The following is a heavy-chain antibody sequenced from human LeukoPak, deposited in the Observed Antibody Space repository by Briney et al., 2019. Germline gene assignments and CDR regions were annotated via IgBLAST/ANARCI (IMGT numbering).Heavy chain of an antibody. D-gene: IGHD4/OR15-4a*01. V-gene: IGHV3-23*01. J-gene: IGHJ4*02. CDR2: NSGSGGST. CDR1: GFTFSSYA. Sequence: GGSLRLSCAASGFTFSSYAMSWVRQAPGKGLELVSSNSGSGGSTNYAEYVKGRFTISRDNSKHTLYLQMTRLSAEDTAVYYCAKDGINALTYYFDCWGQGTLVTVSS. CDR3: AKDGINALTYYFDC.